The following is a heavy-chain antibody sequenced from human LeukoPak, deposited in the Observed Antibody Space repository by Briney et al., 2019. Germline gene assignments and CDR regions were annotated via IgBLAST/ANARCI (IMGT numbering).Heavy chain of an antibody. CDR1: GYSISSGYY. CDR3: ARRIAGSGYCFY. V-gene: IGHV4-38-2*02. CDR2: IYHSGST. J-gene: IGHJ4*02. Sequence: PSETLSLTCTVSGYSISSGYYWGWIRQPPGKGLEWIGSIYHSGSTYYNPSLKSRVTISVDTSKNQFSLKLSSVTAADTAVYYCARRIAGSGYCFYWGQGTLVTVSS. D-gene: IGHD3-3*01.